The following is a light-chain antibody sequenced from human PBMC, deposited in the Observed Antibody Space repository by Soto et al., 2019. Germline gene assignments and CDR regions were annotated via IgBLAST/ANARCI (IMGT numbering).Light chain of an antibody. V-gene: IGLV2-14*01. CDR1: SSDVGGYNY. Sequence: QSVLTQPASVSGSPGQSITISCTGTSSDVGGYNYVSWYQQHPGKAPKLMIYEVSNRPSGVSNRFSGSKSGNTASLTISGLQAEDEAHYYCSSYTSSSPRVFGTGTKVTVL. J-gene: IGLJ1*01. CDR2: EVS. CDR3: SSYTSSSPRV.